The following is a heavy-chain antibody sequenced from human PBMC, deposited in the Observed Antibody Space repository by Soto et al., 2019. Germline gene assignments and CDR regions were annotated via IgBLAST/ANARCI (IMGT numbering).Heavy chain of an antibody. CDR1: GYTFTGYY. V-gene: IGHV1-2*04. D-gene: IGHD2-15*01. J-gene: IGHJ6*02. Sequence: QVQLVQSGAEVKKPGASVKVSCKASGYTFTGYYMHWVRQAPGQGLEWMGWINPNSGGTNYAQKFQGWVTMTRDTSISTAYMELSRLRSDDTAVYYCARGIEQVIALRYYYYGMDVWGQGTTVTVSS. CDR3: ARGIEQVIALRYYYYGMDV. CDR2: INPNSGGT.